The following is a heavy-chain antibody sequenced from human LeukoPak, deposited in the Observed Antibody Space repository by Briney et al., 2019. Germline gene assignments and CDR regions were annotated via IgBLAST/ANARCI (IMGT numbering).Heavy chain of an antibody. J-gene: IGHJ4*02. Sequence: SETLSLTCTVSGGSISSYYWSWIRQPPGKGLEWIGHIYYSGSTNYNPSLKSRVTISVDTSKNQYSLRLSSMTAADTAVYYCARGPVTTGTNYFDYWGQGTLVTVSS. D-gene: IGHD4-11*01. CDR1: GGSISSYY. V-gene: IGHV4-59*01. CDR3: ARGPVTTGTNYFDY. CDR2: IYYSGST.